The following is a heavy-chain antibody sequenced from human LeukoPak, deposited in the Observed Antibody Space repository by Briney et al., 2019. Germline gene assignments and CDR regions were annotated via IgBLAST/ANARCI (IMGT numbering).Heavy chain of an antibody. Sequence: PGGSLRLSCAASGFTFSSYAMSWVRQAPGKGLEWVSAISGSGGSTYYADSVKGRFTISRDNSKNTLYLQMNSLRAEDTAVYYCAKDLNYYDSSGYDDWGQGTLVTVSS. CDR2: ISGSGGST. J-gene: IGHJ4*02. V-gene: IGHV3-23*01. CDR3: AKDLNYYDSSGYDD. D-gene: IGHD3-22*01. CDR1: GFTFSSYA.